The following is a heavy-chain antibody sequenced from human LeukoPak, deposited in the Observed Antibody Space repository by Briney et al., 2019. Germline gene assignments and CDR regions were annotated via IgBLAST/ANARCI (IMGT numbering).Heavy chain of an antibody. D-gene: IGHD3-22*01. CDR3: ALSGRDYYDRSGYYYVLDY. CDR1: GFTFSSYS. J-gene: IGHJ4*02. Sequence: PGGSLRLSCAGSGFTFSSYSMNWIRQPPGKGLQWIGTISYSGSTYYNPSLKSRLTISGDTSKNQFSLELSSVTAADTAVYYCALSGRDYYDRSGYYYVLDYWGQGTLVTVSS. CDR2: ISYSGST. V-gene: IGHV4-59*04.